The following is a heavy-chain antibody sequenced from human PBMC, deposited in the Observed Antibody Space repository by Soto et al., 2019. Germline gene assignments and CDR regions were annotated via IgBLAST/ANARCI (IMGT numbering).Heavy chain of an antibody. J-gene: IGHJ3*02. CDR1: GDGVSSNSAA. CDR3: ARDLGRRGRDPILGGIIKGVRDAFDI. V-gene: IGHV6-1*01. D-gene: IGHD3-3*01. Sequence: SPTLSLTCAISGDGVSSNSAAWNWIRQSPSRGLEWLGRTYYRSKWYNDYAVSVKSRITINPDTYKNQFSLQLKSVTPEDTTVNYFARDLGRRGRDPILGGIIKGVRDAFDIWGQGTMVTVSS. CDR2: TYYRSKWYN.